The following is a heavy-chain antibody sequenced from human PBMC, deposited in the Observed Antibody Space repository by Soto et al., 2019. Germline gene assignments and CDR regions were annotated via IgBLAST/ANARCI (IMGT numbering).Heavy chain of an antibody. D-gene: IGHD5-12*01. CDR3: ATGRDGYNYPYYYGMDV. CDR1: GYTLTELS. J-gene: IGHJ6*02. V-gene: IGHV1-24*01. Sequence: ASVKVSCKVSGYTLTELSMHWVRQAPGKGLEWMGGFDPEDGETIYAQKFQGRVTMTEDTSTDTAYMELSSLRSEDTAVYYCATGRDGYNYPYYYGMDVWGQGTTVTVSS. CDR2: FDPEDGET.